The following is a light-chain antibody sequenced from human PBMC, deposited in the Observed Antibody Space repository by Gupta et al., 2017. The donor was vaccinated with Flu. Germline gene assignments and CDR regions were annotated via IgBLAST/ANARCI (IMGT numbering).Light chain of an antibody. CDR3: QSYDTSLSGWV. CDR1: SSNLGAGYD. J-gene: IGLJ3*02. V-gene: IGLV1-40*01. Sequence: QSVLPQPPPVSADPGPRVPISCSGSSSNLGAGYDVHWYQQLPGTAPKVLVYGCSNRPSGVPDRFFASKSGTSASLAITGLQAEDEAEYDCQSYDTSLSGWVFGGATKVT. CDR2: GCS.